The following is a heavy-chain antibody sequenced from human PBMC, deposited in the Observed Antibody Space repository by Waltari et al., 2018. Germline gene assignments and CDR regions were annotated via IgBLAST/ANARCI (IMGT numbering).Heavy chain of an antibody. Sequence: QVQLVQSGAEVKKPGSSVKVSCKASGGTFSSYAISWVRQPPGQGLEWMGGIIPIFGTANYAQKFQGRVTITTDTSTSTAYMELRSLRSDDTAVYYCARASSSGPITAEVYNWFDPWGQGTLVTVSS. CDR1: GGTFSSYA. D-gene: IGHD3-22*01. CDR2: IIPIFGTA. CDR3: ARASSSGPITAEVYNWFDP. J-gene: IGHJ5*02. V-gene: IGHV1-69*05.